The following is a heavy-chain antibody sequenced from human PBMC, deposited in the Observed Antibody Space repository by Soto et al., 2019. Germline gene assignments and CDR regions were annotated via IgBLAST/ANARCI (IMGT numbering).Heavy chain of an antibody. Sequence: SQTLSLTSALSGDSVPSNRAALHWIWQSTSRGLEWLGRTYYRSKWNNYSALSVKSRITINPETPKNQXSVHLYSVAPEHTAVYYCTGITSFRGIGGWTQGTAVTASS. J-gene: IGHJ6*02. CDR3: TGITSFRGIGG. V-gene: IGHV6-1*01. CDR1: GDSVPSNRAA. D-gene: IGHD3-10*01. CDR2: TYYRSKWNN.